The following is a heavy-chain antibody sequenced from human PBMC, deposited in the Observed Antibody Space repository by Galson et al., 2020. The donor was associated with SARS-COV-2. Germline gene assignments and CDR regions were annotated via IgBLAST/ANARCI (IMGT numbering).Heavy chain of an antibody. CDR2: IYSGGSA. Sequence: GGSLRLSCVASGFTVSSTYMAWVRQAPGKGPEWLSIIYSGGSAYYAESVKGRFTISRHNSENTLYLQMNSMRPEDTAVYYCARGHCNGGSCFSPWGHGSLVTGSS. CDR1: GFTVSSTY. J-gene: IGHJ5*02. V-gene: IGHV3-53*04. CDR3: ARGHCNGGSCFSP. D-gene: IGHD2-15*01.